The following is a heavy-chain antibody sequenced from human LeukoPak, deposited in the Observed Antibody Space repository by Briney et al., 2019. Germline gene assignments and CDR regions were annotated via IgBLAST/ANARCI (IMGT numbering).Heavy chain of an antibody. CDR1: GGSFSGYY. D-gene: IGHD3-10*01. Sequence: PSETLSLTCAVYGGSFSGYYWSWIRQPPGKGLEWIGEINHSGSTNYNPSLKSQVTISVDTSKNQFSLKLSSVTAADTAVYYCARGKLWFGELLSANDYWGQGTLVTVSS. V-gene: IGHV4-34*01. J-gene: IGHJ4*02. CDR2: INHSGST. CDR3: ARGKLWFGELLSANDY.